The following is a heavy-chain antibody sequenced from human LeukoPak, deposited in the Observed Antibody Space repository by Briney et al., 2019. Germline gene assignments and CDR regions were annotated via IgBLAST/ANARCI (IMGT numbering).Heavy chain of an antibody. CDR3: MTGPERDY. V-gene: IGHV3-30*04. D-gene: IGHD3-9*01. CDR1: GFTFNSYA. J-gene: IGHJ4*02. CDR2: ISYDGSNK. Sequence: GRSLRLSCAASGFTFNSYAMHWVRQAPGKGLEWVAVISYDGSNKYYADSVKGRFTISRDNSKNTLYLQMNSLRAEDTAVYYTMTGPERDYWGQGTLVTVSS.